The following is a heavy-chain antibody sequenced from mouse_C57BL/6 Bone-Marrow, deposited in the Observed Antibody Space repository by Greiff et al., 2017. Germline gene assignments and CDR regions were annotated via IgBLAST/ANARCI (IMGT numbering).Heavy chain of an antibody. Sequence: EVQRVESGGGLVKPGGSLKLSCAASGFTFSSYAMSWVRQTPDKRLEWVATISDGGSYTYYPDNVKGRFTISRDNAKNNLYLQMSHLKSEDTAMYYCARGYYYGSSYGDYAMDYWGQGTSVTVSS. V-gene: IGHV5-4*01. CDR1: GFTFSSYA. CDR2: ISDGGSYT. J-gene: IGHJ4*01. D-gene: IGHD1-1*01. CDR3: ARGYYYGSSYGDYAMDY.